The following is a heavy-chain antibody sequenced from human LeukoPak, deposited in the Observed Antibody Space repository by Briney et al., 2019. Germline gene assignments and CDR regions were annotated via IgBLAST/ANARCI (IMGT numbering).Heavy chain of an antibody. Sequence: GGSLRLSCAASGFTFSSYAMSWVRQAPGKGLEWVSAITGGGSSTNYAHSVKGRFTFSRDNSKNTLYLQMNSLRAEDTAVYYCARISKWARWEFWQHWGQGTLVTVSS. D-gene: IGHD1-26*01. CDR2: ITGGGSST. V-gene: IGHV3-23*01. CDR1: GFTFSSYA. J-gene: IGHJ1*01. CDR3: ARISKWARWEFWQH.